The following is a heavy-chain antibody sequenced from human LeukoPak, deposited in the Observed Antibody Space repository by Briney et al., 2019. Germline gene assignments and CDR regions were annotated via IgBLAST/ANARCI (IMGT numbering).Heavy chain of an antibody. CDR3: ARNLQQWLTYYYYAMDV. Sequence: GGSLRLSCAASGFTFSSYDIHWVRQAPGKGLEGVAVISFDGGSKYYADSVKGRFTISRDNSKNTLFLQMNSLRVEDAAVYFCARNLQQWLTYYYYAMDVWGHGTTVTVSS. D-gene: IGHD6-19*01. J-gene: IGHJ6*02. V-gene: IGHV3-30*04. CDR2: ISFDGGSK. CDR1: GFTFSSYD.